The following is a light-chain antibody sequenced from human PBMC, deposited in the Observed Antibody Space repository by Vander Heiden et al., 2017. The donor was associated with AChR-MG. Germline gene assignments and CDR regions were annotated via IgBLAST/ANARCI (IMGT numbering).Light chain of an antibody. V-gene: IGKV1-39*01. J-gene: IGKJ1*01. CDR3: QQTYSVPWT. CDR1: QNISRH. Sequence: DIQMTQSPSSLSASVGDRVTITCRTSQNISRHLNWYQHKSGKAPNLLIYAASTLQRGVPSGFSGNGSGTDFTLTIRSLRTEDFATYFCQQTYSVPWTFGQGTKVDI. CDR2: AAS.